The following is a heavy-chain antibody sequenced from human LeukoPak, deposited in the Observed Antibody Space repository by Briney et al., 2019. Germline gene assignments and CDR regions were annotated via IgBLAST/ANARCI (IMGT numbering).Heavy chain of an antibody. D-gene: IGHD2/OR15-2a*01. Sequence: GGSLRLSCAASGSTFSSYWMSWVRQAPGKGLEWLAFIRYDGSNTYYADSVKGRFTVSRDDSKNTLYLQMNSLRGDDTAVYYCAKDGTSYYYIYYWGQGTLVTVSS. J-gene: IGHJ4*02. CDR1: GSTFSSYW. CDR3: AKDGTSYYYIYY. CDR2: IRYDGSNT. V-gene: IGHV3-30*02.